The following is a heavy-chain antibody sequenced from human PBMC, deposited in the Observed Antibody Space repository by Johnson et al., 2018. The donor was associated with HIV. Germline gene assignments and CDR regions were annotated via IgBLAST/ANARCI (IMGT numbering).Heavy chain of an antibody. J-gene: IGHJ3*01. Sequence: QVQLVESGGGVVQPGRSLRLSCAASGFTFSSYAMHWVRQAPGKGLVWVAVIWYDGSNKYYADSVKGRFTISRDNAENTLYLQMNSLRVEDTAVYYCVRDADDAFDVWGQGTMVTVSS. CDR3: VRDADDAFDV. CDR1: GFTFSSYA. V-gene: IGHV3-33*08. CDR2: IWYDGSNK.